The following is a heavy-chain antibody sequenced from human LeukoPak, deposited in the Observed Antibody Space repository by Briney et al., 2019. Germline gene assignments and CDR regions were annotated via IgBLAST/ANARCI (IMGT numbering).Heavy chain of an antibody. CDR2: IYYSGST. CDR3: ARDNPTTGAFDI. CDR1: GGSVSSGSYY. V-gene: IGHV4-61*01. J-gene: IGHJ3*02. D-gene: IGHD1-14*01. Sequence: KTSETLSLTCTVSGGSVSSGSYYWSWIRQPPGKGLEWIGYIYYSGSTNYNPSLKSRVTISVDTSKNQFSLKLSSVTAADTAVYYCARDNPTTGAFDIWGQGTMVTVSS.